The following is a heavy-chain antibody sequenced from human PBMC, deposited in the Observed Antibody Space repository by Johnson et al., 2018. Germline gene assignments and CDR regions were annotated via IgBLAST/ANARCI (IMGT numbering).Heavy chain of an antibody. V-gene: IGHV3-33*01. Sequence: QVQLVQSGGGVVQPGRSLRLSCAASGFTFSSYGMHWVRQAPGKGLEWVAVIWYDGSNKYYADSVKGRFTISRDNSANTLELRMNSLRAEDTAVYYCARSSSERFLYYYGMDVWGQGTTVTVSS. CDR1: GFTFSSYG. CDR2: IWYDGSNK. J-gene: IGHJ6*02. D-gene: IGHD6-13*01. CDR3: ARSSSERFLYYYGMDV.